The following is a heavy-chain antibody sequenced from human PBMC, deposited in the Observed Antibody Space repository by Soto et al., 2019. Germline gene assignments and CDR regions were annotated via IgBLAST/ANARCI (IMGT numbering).Heavy chain of an antibody. J-gene: IGHJ1*01. CDR3: AREGYYDSSGYYPEYFQH. CDR1: GFTFSSYS. CDR2: ISSSSSTI. D-gene: IGHD3-22*01. Sequence: EVQLVESGGGLVQPGGSLRLSCAASGFTFSSYSMNWVRQAPGKGLEWVSYISSSSSTIYYADSVKGRFTISRDNAKNSLYLQMNSRRDEDTAVYYCAREGYYDSSGYYPEYFQHWGQGTLVTVSS. V-gene: IGHV3-48*02.